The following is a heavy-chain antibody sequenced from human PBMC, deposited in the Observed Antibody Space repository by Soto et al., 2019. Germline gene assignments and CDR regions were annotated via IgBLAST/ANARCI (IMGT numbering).Heavy chain of an antibody. J-gene: IGHJ4*02. CDR2: ISSSSSYI. Sequence: EVQLVESGGGLVKPGGSLRLSCAASGFTFSSYSMNWVRQAPGKGLEWVSSISSSSSYIYYADSVKGRFTISRDNAKNSLYLQMNSLRAEDTAVYYCASALWRYCSGGSCSTHHFDYWGQGTLVTVSS. CDR1: GFTFSSYS. D-gene: IGHD2-15*01. CDR3: ASALWRYCSGGSCSTHHFDY. V-gene: IGHV3-21*01.